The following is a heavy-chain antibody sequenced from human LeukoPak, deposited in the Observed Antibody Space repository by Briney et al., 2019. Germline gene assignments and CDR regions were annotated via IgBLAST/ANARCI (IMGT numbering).Heavy chain of an antibody. CDR3: AKEIWPTVTTPGWTYFDY. D-gene: IGHD4-17*01. CDR1: GFTFSSYG. J-gene: IGHJ4*02. V-gene: IGHV3-30*02. Sequence: GGSLRLSCAASGFTFSSYGMHWVRQAPGKGLEWVAFIRYDGSKKYYADSVKGRFTISRDNSKNTLYLQMNSLRAEDTAVYYCAKEIWPTVTTPGWTYFDYWGQGALVTVSS. CDR2: IRYDGSKK.